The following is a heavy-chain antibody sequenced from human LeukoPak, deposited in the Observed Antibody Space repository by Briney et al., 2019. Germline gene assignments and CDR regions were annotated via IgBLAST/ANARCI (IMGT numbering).Heavy chain of an antibody. Sequence: GGPLRLSCAASGFTFSSYAMHWVRQAPGKGLEWVAVISYDGSNKYYADSVKGRFTISRDNSKNTLYLQMNSLRAEDTAVYYCARDPMVGYYDRYYFDYWGQGTLVTVSS. CDR3: ARDPMVGYYDRYYFDY. D-gene: IGHD3-22*01. CDR1: GFTFSSYA. J-gene: IGHJ4*02. CDR2: ISYDGSNK. V-gene: IGHV3-30*04.